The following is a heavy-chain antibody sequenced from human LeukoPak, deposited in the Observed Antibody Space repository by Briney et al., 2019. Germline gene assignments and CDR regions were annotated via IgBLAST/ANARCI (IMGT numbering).Heavy chain of an antibody. CDR2: IFYSGDT. J-gene: IGHJ4*02. D-gene: IGHD2-2*01. V-gene: IGHV4-59*08. CDR1: GGSISSYY. Sequence: SETLSLTCTVSGGSISSYYWSWVRQPPGKGLQWIGYIFYSGDTNYNPSLKSRLTISVDTSNNQFSLKLSSVTAADTAVYYCARGRVGYCSSTSCYRFDYWGQGTLVTVSS. CDR3: ARGRVGYCSSTSCYRFDY.